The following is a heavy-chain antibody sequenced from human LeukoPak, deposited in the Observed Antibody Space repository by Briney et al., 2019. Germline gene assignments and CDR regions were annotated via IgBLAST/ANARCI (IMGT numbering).Heavy chain of an antibody. Sequence: GGSLRLSCAASGFTFSSYGMHWVRQAPGKGLEWVAFIRYDGSNKYYADSVKGRFTISRDNSKSTLYLQMNSLRAEDTAVYYCAKDYFGSGSLGWFDPWGQGTLVTVSS. V-gene: IGHV3-30*02. CDR2: IRYDGSNK. CDR1: GFTFSSYG. CDR3: AKDYFGSGSLGWFDP. J-gene: IGHJ5*02. D-gene: IGHD3-10*01.